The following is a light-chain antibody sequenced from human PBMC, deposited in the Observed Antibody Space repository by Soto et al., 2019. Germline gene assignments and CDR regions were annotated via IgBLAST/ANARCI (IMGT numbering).Light chain of an antibody. CDR3: QKYNSALT. CDR1: QGISNY. Sequence: DIQMTQSPSSLSASVGDRVTITCRASQGISNYLAWYQQKPGKVPKLLIYAASTLQSGVPSRFSGSGSGTDFTLTISILQPEDVATYYCQKYNSALTFGQGTRLEIK. CDR2: AAS. J-gene: IGKJ5*01. V-gene: IGKV1-27*01.